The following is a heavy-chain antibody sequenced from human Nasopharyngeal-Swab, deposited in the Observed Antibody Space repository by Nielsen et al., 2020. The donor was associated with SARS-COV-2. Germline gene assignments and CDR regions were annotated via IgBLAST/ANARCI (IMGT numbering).Heavy chain of an antibody. J-gene: IGHJ6*02. CDR3: ARVYIRYYYDSSGYYYYGMDV. CDR1: GYTFTSYY. Sequence: ASVKVSCKASGYTFTSYYMHWVRQAPGQGLEWMGIINPSGGSTSYAQKFQGRVTMTTDTSTSTAYMELRSLRSDDTAVYYCARVYIRYYYDSSGYYYYGMDVWGQGTTVTVSS. V-gene: IGHV1-46*01. CDR2: INPSGGST. D-gene: IGHD3-22*01.